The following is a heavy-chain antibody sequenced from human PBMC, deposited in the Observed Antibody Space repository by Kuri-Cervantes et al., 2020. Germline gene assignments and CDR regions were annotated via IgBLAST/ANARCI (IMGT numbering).Heavy chain of an antibody. CDR2: IDWDDDK. D-gene: IGHD6-6*01. CDR1: GFSLSTSGMR. CDR3: AHGTYSSSSESVLVLDP. J-gene: IGHJ5*02. V-gene: IGHV2-70D*14. Sequence: SGPTLVKPTQTLTLTCTFSGFSLSTSGMRVSWIRQPPGKALEWLARIDWDDDKFYSTSLKTRLTISKDTSKNQVVLTMTNMDPVDTATYYCAHGTYSSSSESVLVLDPWGQGTLVTVSS.